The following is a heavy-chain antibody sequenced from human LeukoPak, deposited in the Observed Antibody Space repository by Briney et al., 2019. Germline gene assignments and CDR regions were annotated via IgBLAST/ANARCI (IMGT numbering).Heavy chain of an antibody. CDR1: GFTFAVYA. V-gene: IGHV3-30*04. D-gene: IGHD1-7*01. CDR3: ARELELGPRSYFFGVDI. CDR2: ISYDGSTK. J-gene: IGHJ6*02. Sequence: PGGSLRLSCAASGFTFAVYAIHWVRQAPGKGLEWVAVISYDGSTKYYADSVKGRFTISRDNSRNTLYLQMSSLRADDTAVYYCARELELGPRSYFFGVDIWGQGTTVIVSS.